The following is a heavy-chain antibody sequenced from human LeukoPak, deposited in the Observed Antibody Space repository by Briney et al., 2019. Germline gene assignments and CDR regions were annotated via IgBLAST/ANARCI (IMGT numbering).Heavy chain of an antibody. J-gene: IGHJ6*02. Sequence: ASVKVSCKASGYTFTGYYMHWVRQAPGQGLEWMGWINPNSGGTNYAQKFQGRVTITADKSTSTAYMELSSLRSEDTAVYYCARDRSEAYCGGDCYSANYYYYGMDVWGQGTTVTVSS. CDR1: GYTFTGYY. D-gene: IGHD2-21*02. V-gene: IGHV1-2*02. CDR2: INPNSGGT. CDR3: ARDRSEAYCGGDCYSANYYYYGMDV.